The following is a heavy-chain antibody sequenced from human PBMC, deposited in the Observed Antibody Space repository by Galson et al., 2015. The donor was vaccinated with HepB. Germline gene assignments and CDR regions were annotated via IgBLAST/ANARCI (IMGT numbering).Heavy chain of an antibody. CDR3: ARDRGGSYSADWFDS. J-gene: IGHJ5*01. CDR2: ISSSSSII. V-gene: IGHV3-48*02. Sequence: SLRLSCAASGLPFSSYAMNWVRQAPGKGLEWVSYISSSSSIIYYADSVKGRFTISRDNAKNSLYLQMNSLRDEDTAVYYCARDRGGSYSADWFDSWGQGTLVTVSS. CDR1: GLPFSSYA. D-gene: IGHD1-26*01.